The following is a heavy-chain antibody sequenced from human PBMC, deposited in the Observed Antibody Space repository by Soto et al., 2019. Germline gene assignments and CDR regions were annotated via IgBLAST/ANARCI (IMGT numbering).Heavy chain of an antibody. CDR3: ARGSGATMIDY. J-gene: IGHJ4*02. CDR1: GGSISSYY. V-gene: IGHV4-59*01. CDR2: IYYSGST. D-gene: IGHD1-26*01. Sequence: SETLSLTCTVSGGSISSYYWSWIRQPPGKGLEWIGYIYYSGSTNYNPSLKSRVTISVDTSKNQFSLNLSSVTAADTAVYYCARGSGATMIDYWGQGTLVTVSS.